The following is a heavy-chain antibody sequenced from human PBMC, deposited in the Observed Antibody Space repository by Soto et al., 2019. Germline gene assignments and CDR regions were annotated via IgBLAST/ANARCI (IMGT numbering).Heavy chain of an antibody. CDR3: ARAPPRIVGATTAYFDY. CDR1: GFTFSSYG. Sequence: PGGSLRLSCTASGFTFSSYGMHWVRQAPGKGLEWVAVIWYDGSNKYYADSVKGRFTISRDNSKNTLYLQMNSLRAEDTAVYYCARAPPRIVGATTAYFDYWGQGTLVTVSS. J-gene: IGHJ4*02. D-gene: IGHD1-26*01. V-gene: IGHV3-33*01. CDR2: IWYDGSNK.